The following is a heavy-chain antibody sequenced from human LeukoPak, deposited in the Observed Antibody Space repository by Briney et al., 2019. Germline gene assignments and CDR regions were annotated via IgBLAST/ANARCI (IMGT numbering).Heavy chain of an antibody. CDR1: GFTFSDYY. J-gene: IGHJ6*02. CDR2: ISSSGSTI. V-gene: IGHV3-11*01. Sequence: GGSLRLSCAAPGFTFSDYYMSWIRQAPGKGLEWVSYISSSGSTIYYADSVKGRFTISRDNAKNSLSLQMNSLRAEDTAVYYCARFGSRWFLDVWGQGTTVTVSS. CDR3: ARFGSRWFLDV. D-gene: IGHD6-13*01.